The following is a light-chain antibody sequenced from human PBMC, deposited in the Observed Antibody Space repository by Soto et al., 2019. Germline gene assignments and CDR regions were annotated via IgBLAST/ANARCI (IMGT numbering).Light chain of an antibody. CDR2: KAS. V-gene: IGKV1-5*03. Sequence: DIQMTQSPSTLSGSVGDRVTITCRASQTISSWLAWYQQKPGKAPKLLIYKASTLKSGVPSRFSGSGSETHFTFTISSLQPEDFATYYCQHYHFLPPMYPFGQGTTVEIK. CDR3: QHYHFLPPMYP. J-gene: IGKJ2*01. CDR1: QTISSW.